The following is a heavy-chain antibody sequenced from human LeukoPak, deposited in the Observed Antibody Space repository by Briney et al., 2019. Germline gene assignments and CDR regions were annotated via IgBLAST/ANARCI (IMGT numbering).Heavy chain of an antibody. V-gene: IGHV4-39*07. CDR3: ARSTQDSSTSFDY. CDR1: GDFITSNRYS. CDR2: IYSSGST. D-gene: IGHD6-6*01. Sequence: PSETPSLTCTVSGDFITSNRYSWGWIRQPPGKGLEWIGAIYSSGSTYYNPSLQSRVTISVDTSKNQCSLRLSSVTAADTAIYFCARSTQDSSTSFDYWGQGTLVSVST. J-gene: IGHJ4*02.